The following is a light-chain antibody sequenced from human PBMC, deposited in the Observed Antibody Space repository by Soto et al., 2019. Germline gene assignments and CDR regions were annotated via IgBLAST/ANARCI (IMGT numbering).Light chain of an antibody. J-gene: IGLJ1*01. CDR2: DLT. CDR3: SSYTSSNTYV. CDR1: SSDVGGYNY. V-gene: IGLV2-14*03. Sequence: QSALTQPASVSGSPGQSITISCTGTSSDVGGYNYVSWYQQHPGKAPKLMIDDLTNRPSGVSNRFSGSKSGNTASLTISGLQADDEADYYCSSYTSSNTYVFGTGTKLTVL.